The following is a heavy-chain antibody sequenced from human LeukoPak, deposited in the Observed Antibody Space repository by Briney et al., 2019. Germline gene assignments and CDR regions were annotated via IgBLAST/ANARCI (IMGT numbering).Heavy chain of an antibody. V-gene: IGHV3-30*18. CDR3: AKELGYIDS. Sequence: QPGRPLILSCTSSGFIFSSYGMQWVRPAPGEGLEVVAVISYDGDKYYADSVKGRFTISRDNAKNTMYLQMNCLIAEGTAVFYCAKELGYIDSWGQGALVSVSS. CDR2: ISYDGDK. J-gene: IGHJ4*02. D-gene: IGHD1-26*01. CDR1: GFIFSSYG.